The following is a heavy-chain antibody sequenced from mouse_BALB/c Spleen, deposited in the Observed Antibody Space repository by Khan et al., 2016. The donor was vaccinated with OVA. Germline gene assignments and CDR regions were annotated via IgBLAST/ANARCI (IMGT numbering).Heavy chain of an antibody. J-gene: IGHJ2*01. CDR3: AKNYRYDVYFDY. CDR2: IYPYNADT. D-gene: IGHD2-14*01. CDR1: GYTFTSYV. Sequence: EVQLQESGPELVKPGASVRMSCKASGYTFTSYVMHWVKQKPGQGLEWIGYIYPYNADTKYNEKFKGKATLTSDKSSSTAYMELSSLTSEDSAVYYCAKNYRYDVYFDYWGQGTTLTVSS. V-gene: IGHV1S136*01.